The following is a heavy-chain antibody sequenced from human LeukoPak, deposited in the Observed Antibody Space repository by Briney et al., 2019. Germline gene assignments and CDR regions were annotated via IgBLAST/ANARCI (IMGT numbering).Heavy chain of an antibody. Sequence: KPSETLSLNCTVSGGSISSYYWSWIRQPPGKGLEWIAYISDIGSINYNPSLKSRVTISLDTSKNQFSLKLSSVTAADTAVYYCAGHHPRNAVDFWGQGTLVTVSS. CDR2: ISDIGSI. CDR1: GGSISSYY. V-gene: IGHV4-59*08. D-gene: IGHD2-8*01. CDR3: AGHHPRNAVDF. J-gene: IGHJ4*02.